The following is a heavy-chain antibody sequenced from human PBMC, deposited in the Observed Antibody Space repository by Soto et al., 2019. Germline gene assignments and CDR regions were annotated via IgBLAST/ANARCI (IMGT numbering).Heavy chain of an antibody. CDR3: ARDRDAAMASYYFYGMDV. V-gene: IGHV1-46*01. CDR2: INPRGGST. D-gene: IGHD5-18*01. CDR1: GYTFTSYY. J-gene: IGHJ6*02. Sequence: QVQLVQSGAEVKKPGASVKVSCKASGYTFTSYYMNWVRQTPGQGLEWMGIINPRGGSTTYAQKCQGRLTMTRDTSTTTLYMEQSSLTSEDTAVYDCARDRDAAMASYYFYGMDVWGQGTTVTVSS.